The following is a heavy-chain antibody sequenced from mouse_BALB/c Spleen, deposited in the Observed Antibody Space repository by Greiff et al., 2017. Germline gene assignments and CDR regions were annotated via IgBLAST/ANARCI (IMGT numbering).Heavy chain of an antibody. J-gene: IGHJ3*01. CDR2: IDPSDSET. Sequence: VQLQQSGPQLVRPGASVKISCKASGYSFTSYWMHWVKQRPGQGLEWIGMIDPSDSETRLNQKFKDKATLTVDKSSSTAYMQLSSPTSEDSAVYYCARGRSIYYDYDEGFAYWGQGTLVTVSA. D-gene: IGHD2-4*01. CDR1: GYSFTSYW. V-gene: IGHV1S127*01. CDR3: ARGRSIYYDYDEGFAY.